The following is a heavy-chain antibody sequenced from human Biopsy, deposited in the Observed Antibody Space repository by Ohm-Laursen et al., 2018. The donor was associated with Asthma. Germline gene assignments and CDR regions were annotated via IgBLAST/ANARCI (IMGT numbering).Heavy chain of an antibody. D-gene: IGHD2-15*01. Sequence: SETLSLTCTVSPGSISDYYWNWIRQFPGKGLEWIGYVYSTGSTRYNPSLKSRVTMSLDTSKNQFSLRLTSVTPADTAVYYCARLADCSGGACYSYGWFDPWGHGTRVTVSS. V-gene: IGHV4-59*01. J-gene: IGHJ5*02. CDR3: ARLADCSGGACYSYGWFDP. CDR1: PGSISDYY. CDR2: VYSTGST.